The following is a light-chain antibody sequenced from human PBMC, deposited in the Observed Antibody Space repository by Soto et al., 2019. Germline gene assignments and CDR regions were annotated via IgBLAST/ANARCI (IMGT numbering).Light chain of an antibody. CDR1: QSISIC. CDR2: KAS. Sequence: DIQMTQSPSTLSASVGDRVTITCRASQSISICLAWYQQKPGKAPNLLIYKASTLESGVPSRFSGSGSGTEFTLTISSLQPDDFATYYCQQYKSYWTFGQGTKVEIK. CDR3: QQYKSYWT. J-gene: IGKJ1*01. V-gene: IGKV1-5*03.